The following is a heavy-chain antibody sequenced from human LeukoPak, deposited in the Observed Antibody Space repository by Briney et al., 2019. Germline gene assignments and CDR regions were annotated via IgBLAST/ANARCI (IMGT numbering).Heavy chain of an antibody. J-gene: IGHJ6*02. CDR1: GYTFTSYG. V-gene: IGHV1-18*01. Sequence: ASVKVSCKASGYTFTSYGITWVRQALGQGLEWMGWISAYNGNTNYAQKFQGRVTITTDTSTSTAYMELRSLRSDDTAVYYCARIVVVPAVSIYYGMDVWGQATTVTVSS. D-gene: IGHD2-2*01. CDR3: ARIVVVPAVSIYYGMDV. CDR2: ISAYNGNT.